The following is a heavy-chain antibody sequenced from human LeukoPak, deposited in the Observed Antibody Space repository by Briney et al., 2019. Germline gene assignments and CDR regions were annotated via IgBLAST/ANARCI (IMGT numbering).Heavy chain of an antibody. CDR3: ARDPNSAL. V-gene: IGHV4-4*07. Sequence: SDTLSLTCTVSGGSISSYYWSWIRQPAGKGLEWIGHIHDSGNTNYNPSLKSRVTMSIDTPKKQFSLKLSSVTAADTAVYYCARDPNSALWGQGTLVTVSS. CDR2: IHDSGNT. J-gene: IGHJ4*02. CDR1: GGSISSYY. D-gene: IGHD4-23*01.